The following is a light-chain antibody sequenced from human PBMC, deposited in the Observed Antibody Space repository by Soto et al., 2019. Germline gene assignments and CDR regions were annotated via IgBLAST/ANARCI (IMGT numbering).Light chain of an antibody. Sequence: QSVLTQPPSVSGAPGQRVTISCTGSSSNIGAGYDVHWYQQLPGTAPKLLIYGNSNRPSGVPDRFSGSKSGTSASLAISGLQSEDEADYYCAAWDDSLNGLLVFGTGTKLTVL. J-gene: IGLJ1*01. CDR1: SSNIGAGYD. V-gene: IGLV1-40*01. CDR3: AAWDDSLNGLLV. CDR2: GNS.